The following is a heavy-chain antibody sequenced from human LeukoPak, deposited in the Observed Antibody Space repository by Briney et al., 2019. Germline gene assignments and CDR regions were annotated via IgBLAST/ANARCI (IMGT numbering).Heavy chain of an antibody. Sequence: SETLSLTCTVSGGSISSYYWSWIRQPPGKGLEWIGYIYYSGSTNYNPSLKSRVTISVDTSKNQFSLKLSSVTAADTAVYYCARGPDYGFFDYWGQGTLVTVST. CDR2: IYYSGST. V-gene: IGHV4-59*01. CDR3: ARGPDYGFFDY. CDR1: GGSISSYY. D-gene: IGHD4-17*01. J-gene: IGHJ4*02.